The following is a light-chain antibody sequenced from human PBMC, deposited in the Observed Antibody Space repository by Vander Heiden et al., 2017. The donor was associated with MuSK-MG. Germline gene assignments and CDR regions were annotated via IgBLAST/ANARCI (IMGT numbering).Light chain of an antibody. CDR3: QQYDNLPIT. J-gene: IGKJ5*01. CDR1: QDISNY. Sequence: DIQMTQSPSSLLASVGDRVTITCQASQDISNYLNWYQQKPGKAPKLLIYDASNLETGVPSRFSGSGSGTDFTFTISSLQPEDIATYYCQQYDNLPITFGQGTRLEIK. V-gene: IGKV1-33*01. CDR2: DAS.